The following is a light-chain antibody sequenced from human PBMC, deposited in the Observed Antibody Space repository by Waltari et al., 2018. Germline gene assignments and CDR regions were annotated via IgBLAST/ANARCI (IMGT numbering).Light chain of an antibody. CDR3: GAWDTSLSTVM. J-gene: IGLJ3*02. CDR1: SSNIENNY. CDR2: DNI. Sequence: QSVLTQPPSVSAAPGQRVTISCSGSSSNIENNYVSWYQQVPGTAPQLLIYDNIKRPSGIPDRFSGSKSGTSATLDITGLQTGDEADYYCGAWDTSLSTVMFGGGTKLTVL. V-gene: IGLV1-51*01.